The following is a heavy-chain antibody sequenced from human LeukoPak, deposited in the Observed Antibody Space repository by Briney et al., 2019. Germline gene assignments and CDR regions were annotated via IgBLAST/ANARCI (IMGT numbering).Heavy chain of an antibody. D-gene: IGHD2-2*01. V-gene: IGHV3-30*04. CDR3: AKGGSSAHMDV. Sequence: GGSLRLSCAASGFIFSNYAMHWVRQAPGKGLEWVAVISYDGSNEFYADSVKGRFTISRDNSKNTLYLQMNSLRAEDTAVYYCAKGGSSAHMDVWGKGTTVTVSS. CDR1: GFIFSNYA. J-gene: IGHJ6*03. CDR2: ISYDGSNE.